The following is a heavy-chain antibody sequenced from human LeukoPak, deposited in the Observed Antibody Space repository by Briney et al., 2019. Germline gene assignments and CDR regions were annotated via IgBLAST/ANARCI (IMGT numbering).Heavy chain of an antibody. CDR2: IYYSGST. Sequence: SETLSLTCTVSGGSISSYYWSWIRQPPGKGLERIGYIYYSGSTNYNPSLKSRVTISVDTSKNQFSLKLSSVTAADTAVYYCARSTYSSGWYDYWGQGTLVTVSS. J-gene: IGHJ4*02. D-gene: IGHD6-19*01. CDR1: GGSISSYY. V-gene: IGHV4-59*01. CDR3: ARSTYSSGWYDY.